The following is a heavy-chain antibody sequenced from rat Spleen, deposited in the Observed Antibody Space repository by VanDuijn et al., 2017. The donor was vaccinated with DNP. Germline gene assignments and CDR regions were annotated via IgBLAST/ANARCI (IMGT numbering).Heavy chain of an antibody. J-gene: IGHJ4*01. CDR2: ISYDGGST. V-gene: IGHV5-20*01. D-gene: IGHD1-11*01. CDR1: GFTFSDYY. CDR3: AKDLYGGYAIDA. Sequence: EVQLVESGGGLVQPGRSLKLSCAASGFTFSDYYMAWVRQAPTKGLEWVAYISYDGGSTYYGDSVKGRFTISRDNAENTVYLQMNSLRSEDTATYYCAKDLYGGYAIDAWGQGTSVTVSS.